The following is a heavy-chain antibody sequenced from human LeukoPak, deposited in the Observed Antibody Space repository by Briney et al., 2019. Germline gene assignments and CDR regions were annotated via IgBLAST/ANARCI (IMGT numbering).Heavy chain of an antibody. D-gene: IGHD1-26*01. CDR3: VRDPGRSGSTP. V-gene: IGHV3-23*01. Sequence: PGGSLRLSCAASGFTFSSYAMSWVRQAPGKGLEWVSAISGSGGSTYYADSVKGRFTISRDNAKNTLYLQMNSLRAEDTAVYYCVRDPGRSGSTPWGRGTLVTVSS. CDR2: ISGSGGST. J-gene: IGHJ5*02. CDR1: GFTFSSYA.